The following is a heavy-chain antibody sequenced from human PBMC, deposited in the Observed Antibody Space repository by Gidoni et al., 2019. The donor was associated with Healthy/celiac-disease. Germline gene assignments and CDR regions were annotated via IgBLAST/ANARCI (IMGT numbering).Heavy chain of an antibody. V-gene: IGHV3-33*01. J-gene: IGHJ4*02. CDR3: AREYYYGSGSHQVNFDY. CDR2: ILYDGSNK. D-gene: IGHD3-10*01. Sequence: QVQLVESGGGVVQPGRSLRLSCAASGLTFSSYGMHWVRQAPGKGLEWVAVILYDGSNKYYADSVKGRFTISRDNSKNTLYLQMNSLRAEDTAVYYCAREYYYGSGSHQVNFDYWSQGTLVTVSS. CDR1: GLTFSSYG.